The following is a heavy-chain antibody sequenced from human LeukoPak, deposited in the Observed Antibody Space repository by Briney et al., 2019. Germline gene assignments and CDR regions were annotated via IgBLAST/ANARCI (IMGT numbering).Heavy chain of an antibody. J-gene: IGHJ4*02. CDR3: ARFVVTYYFDY. D-gene: IGHD4-23*01. CDR1: GFIFSSYW. Sequence: PGGSLRLSCAASGFIFSSYWMTWVRQAPGKGLEWVSGIYSGGSTYYADSVKGRFTISRDNSKNTLYLQMNSLRAEDTAVYYCARFVVTYYFDYRGQGTLVTVSS. CDR2: IYSGGST. V-gene: IGHV3-66*02.